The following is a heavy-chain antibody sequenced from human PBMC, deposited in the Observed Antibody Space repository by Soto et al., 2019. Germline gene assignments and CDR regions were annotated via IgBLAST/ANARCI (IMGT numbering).Heavy chain of an antibody. D-gene: IGHD5-18*01. CDR3: AREGAYSYSYDFAN. CDR2: IHTSGST. J-gene: IGHJ4*01. V-gene: IGHV4-4*07. CDR1: GSSISDFY. Sequence: QVQLQESGPGLVKPSGTLSLTCTVSGSSISDFYWSWIRQPAGKGLEWIGHIHTSGSTIYSPSLKRRVTMSIDDSKNEFSLKLTSVTVADTAVYFCAREGAYSYSYDFANWGHGTLVTVSS.